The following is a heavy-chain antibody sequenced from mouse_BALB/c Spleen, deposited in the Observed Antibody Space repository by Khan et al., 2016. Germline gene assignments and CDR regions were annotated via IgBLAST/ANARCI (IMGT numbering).Heavy chain of an antibody. Sequence: EVQLQESGPDLVKPSQSLSLTCTVTGYSISSGYSWHWIRQFPGNKLEWMAYIPYSGSTNYNPSLKSRISITRDTSKNQFFLQLSSVTTEDTSRYYWTRGNYYGSGYWSQGTTLTVSS. D-gene: IGHD1-1*01. CDR3: TRGNYYGSGY. V-gene: IGHV3-1*02. CDR2: IPYSGST. J-gene: IGHJ2*01. CDR1: GYSISSGYS.